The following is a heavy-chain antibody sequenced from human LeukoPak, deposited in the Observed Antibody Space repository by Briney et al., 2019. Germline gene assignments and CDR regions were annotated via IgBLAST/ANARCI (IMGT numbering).Heavy chain of an antibody. V-gene: IGHV3-43*01. CDR1: GFNFDRYT. Sequence: GGSLRLSCATSGFNFDRYTIHWVRQAPGKGLEWVSLAGWAGGTTYYSDSVRGRFTISRDSGKNSVYLQTNSLTTDDTAFYFCAKELDTMFFDYWGQGALVTVSS. D-gene: IGHD5-18*01. CDR2: AGWAGGTT. J-gene: IGHJ4*02. CDR3: AKELDTMFFDY.